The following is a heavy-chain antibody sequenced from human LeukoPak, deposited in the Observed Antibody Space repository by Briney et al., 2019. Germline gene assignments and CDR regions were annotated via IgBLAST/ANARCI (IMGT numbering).Heavy chain of an antibody. CDR1: GGSISNYY. Sequence: SETLSLTCTVSGGSISNYYWSWIRQPPGKGLEWIGYIYYSGSTNYNPSLKSRVTISVDTSKDQFSLKLNSVTAADTAVYYCARTTEDCSSTSCYQYWFDPWGQGTLVTVSS. D-gene: IGHD2-2*01. CDR2: IYYSGST. V-gene: IGHV4-59*01. J-gene: IGHJ5*02. CDR3: ARTTEDCSSTSCYQYWFDP.